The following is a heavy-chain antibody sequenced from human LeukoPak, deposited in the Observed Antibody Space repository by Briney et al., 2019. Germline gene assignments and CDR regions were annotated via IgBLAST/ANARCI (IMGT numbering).Heavy chain of an antibody. Sequence: LETLSLTRAVYGGSFSGYYWSWIRQPPRKGLEWIGEINHSGSTNYNPPLKSRVTTQVDTSKNTFSPKLSSLTAAGTRLYCCARQANSGYDLDYWGQGTLVTVSS. J-gene: IGHJ4*02. CDR1: GGSFSGYY. CDR2: INHSGST. V-gene: IGHV4-34*01. CDR3: ARQANSGYDLDY. D-gene: IGHD5-12*01.